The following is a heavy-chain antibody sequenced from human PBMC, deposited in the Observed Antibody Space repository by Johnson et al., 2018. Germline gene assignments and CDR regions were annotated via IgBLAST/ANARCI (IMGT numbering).Heavy chain of an antibody. CDR3: AKDTDAVFDY. V-gene: IGHV3-23*04. Sequence: VQLVQSGGELVQPGGSLRLSCAASGFTFSSYAMTWVRQAPAKGLEWVSVISNSGDSTHYADSVKGRFTISRNNSKNTLYLQMNSLRADDTAVYYCAKDTDAVFDYWGQGTLVTVSS. CDR1: GFTFSSYA. CDR2: ISNSGDST. J-gene: IGHJ4*02.